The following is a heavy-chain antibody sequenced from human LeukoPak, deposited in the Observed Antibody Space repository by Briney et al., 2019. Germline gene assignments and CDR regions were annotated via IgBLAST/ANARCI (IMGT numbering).Heavy chain of an antibody. CDR3: ARRGSALRGSGAFDI. J-gene: IGHJ3*02. CDR2: IIPIFGTA. Sequence: VASVTVSCKASGGTFSSYAISWVRQAPGQGLEWMGRIIPIFGTANYAQKFQGRVTITTDESKSTAYMELSSLRSEDTAVYYCARRGSALRGSGAFDIWGQGTMVTVSS. V-gene: IGHV1-69*05. CDR1: GGTFSSYA. D-gene: IGHD1-26*01.